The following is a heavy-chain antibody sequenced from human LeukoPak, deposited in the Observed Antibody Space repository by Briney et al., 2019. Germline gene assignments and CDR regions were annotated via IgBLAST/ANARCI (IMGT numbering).Heavy chain of an antibody. CDR2: ISGSGGST. V-gene: IGHV3-23*01. CDR3: AKDAAHLPYYYDSSGYFDY. Sequence: GGSLRLSCAASGFTFSSYAMSWVRRAPGKGLEWVSAISGSGGSTYYADSVKGRFTISRDNSKNTLYLQMNSLRAEDTAVYYCAKDAAHLPYYYDSSGYFDYWGQGTLVTVSS. CDR1: GFTFSSYA. D-gene: IGHD3-22*01. J-gene: IGHJ4*02.